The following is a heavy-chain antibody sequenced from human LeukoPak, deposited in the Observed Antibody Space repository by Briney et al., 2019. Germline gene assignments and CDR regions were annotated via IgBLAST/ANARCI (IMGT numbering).Heavy chain of an antibody. V-gene: IGHV3-66*01. Sequence: GSLRLSCAASGFTVSSNYMSWVRQAPGKGLEWVSVVYSGGSTYYADSVKGRFTISRDKSKNTMYLQMNSLRPEDTALYYCARDRYYGSGSYGNYYAMDVWGQGTTVTVSS. D-gene: IGHD3-10*01. J-gene: IGHJ6*02. CDR2: VYSGGST. CDR1: GFTVSSNY. CDR3: ARDRYYGSGSYGNYYAMDV.